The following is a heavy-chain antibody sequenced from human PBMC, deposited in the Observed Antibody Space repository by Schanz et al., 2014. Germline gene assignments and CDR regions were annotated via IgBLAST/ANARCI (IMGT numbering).Heavy chain of an antibody. CDR2: IYYSGST. V-gene: IGHV4-34*11. CDR1: SGSFSGYY. CDR3: ARAEINSGYARYYYGMDV. D-gene: IGHD5-12*01. J-gene: IGHJ6*02. Sequence: QVQLQQWGAGLLKPSETLSLSCAVYSGSFSGYYWSWIRQPPGKGLEWIGYIYYSGSTNYNPSLKSRVTISVDTSKNQFSLKLSSVTAADTAVYYCARAEINSGYARYYYGMDVWGQGTTVTVSS.